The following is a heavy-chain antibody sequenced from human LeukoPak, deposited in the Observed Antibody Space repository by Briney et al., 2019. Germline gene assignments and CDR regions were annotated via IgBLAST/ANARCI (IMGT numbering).Heavy chain of an antibody. CDR3: ARASSWVTMIVVVIDDAFDI. Sequence: ASVKVSCKASGYTFTSYGISWVRQAPGQGLEWMGWISAYNGNTNYAQKLQGRVTMTTDTSTSTAYMELRSLRSDDTAVYYCARASSWVTMIVVVIDDAFDIWGQGTMVTVSS. D-gene: IGHD3-22*01. V-gene: IGHV1-18*01. CDR2: ISAYNGNT. CDR1: GYTFTSYG. J-gene: IGHJ3*02.